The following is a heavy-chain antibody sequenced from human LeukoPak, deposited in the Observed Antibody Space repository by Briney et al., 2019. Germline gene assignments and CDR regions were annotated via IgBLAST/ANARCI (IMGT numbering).Heavy chain of an antibody. J-gene: IGHJ4*02. V-gene: IGHV5-51*01. Sequence: GESLKISCKGSGYIFASHWIGWVRQMPGKGLEWMGIIYPGDADTRYSPSFQGQVTISADKSISTAYLQWSSLEASDTAIYFCARMLYSSGWYAEGWGQGTLVPVSS. CDR1: GYIFASHW. CDR3: ARMLYSSGWYAEG. CDR2: IYPGDADT. D-gene: IGHD6-19*01.